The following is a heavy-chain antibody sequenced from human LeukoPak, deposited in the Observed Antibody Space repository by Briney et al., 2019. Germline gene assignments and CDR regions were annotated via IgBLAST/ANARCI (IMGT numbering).Heavy chain of an antibody. J-gene: IGHJ4*02. CDR3: ARTEHGGNSGFDY. V-gene: IGHV4-59*08. Sequence: SETLSLTCTVSGGSIRSYYWSWIRQPPGKGLEWIGYVYHGGGTNYNPSLESRVIISVDTSKKQLSLKLYSVTAADTAVYFCARTEHGGNSGFDYWGQGTLVTVSS. CDR2: VYHGGGT. CDR1: GGSIRSYY. D-gene: IGHD4-23*01.